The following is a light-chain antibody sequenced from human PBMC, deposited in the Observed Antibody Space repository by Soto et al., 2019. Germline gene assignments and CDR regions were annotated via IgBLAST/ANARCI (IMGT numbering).Light chain of an antibody. V-gene: IGKV1-5*01. CDR1: QSISSW. J-gene: IGKJ1*01. Sequence: DIQMTQSPATLSASVGDRVTITCRASQSISSWLAWYQQKPGKVPKLLIDDASSLESGVPSRFSGSGSGTEFTLTISSLQPDDFATYYRQQYNTYPWTFGQGTNVDIK. CDR3: QQYNTYPWT. CDR2: DAS.